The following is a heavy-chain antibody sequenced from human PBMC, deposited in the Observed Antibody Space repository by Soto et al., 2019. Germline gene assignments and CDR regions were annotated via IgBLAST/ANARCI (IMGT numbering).Heavy chain of an antibody. D-gene: IGHD4-17*01. Sequence: GASVKVSCKASGGTFSSYAISWVRQAPGQGLEWMGGIIPIFGTANYAQKFQGRVTITADESTSTAYMELSSLRSEDTAVYYCARPDYGGNYPFDYWGQGTLVTVS. CDR3: ARPDYGGNYPFDY. CDR1: GGTFSSYA. J-gene: IGHJ4*02. V-gene: IGHV1-69*13. CDR2: IIPIFGTA.